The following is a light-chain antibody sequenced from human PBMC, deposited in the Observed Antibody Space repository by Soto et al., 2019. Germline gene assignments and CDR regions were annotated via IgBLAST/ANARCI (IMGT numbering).Light chain of an antibody. CDR1: RSNIGAGYD. CDR3: QSYDSSLSGSV. V-gene: IGLV1-40*01. Sequence: QAVVTQPPSVSGAPGQRVTISCTGSRSNIGAGYDVHWYQQLPGTAPKLLIYGNNNRPSGVPDRFSGSKSGTSASLAITGLQAEDEADYYCQSYDSSLSGSVFDGGTQLTVL. J-gene: IGLJ2*01. CDR2: GNN.